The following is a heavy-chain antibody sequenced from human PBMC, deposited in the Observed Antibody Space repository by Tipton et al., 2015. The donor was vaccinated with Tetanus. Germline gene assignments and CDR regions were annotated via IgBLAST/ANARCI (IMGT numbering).Heavy chain of an antibody. CDR3: IHTISWSAVDY. CDR1: GFTFSNSG. Sequence: QVQLVQSGGGVVQPGRSLRLSCAASGFTFSNSGMHWVRQAPGKGLEWVAIISYDGNYQSYAQSVKGRVTISRDNSKSTLFLQMNGLRAEDTAVCYCIHTISWSAVDYWGQGSLVTVSS. CDR2: ISYDGNYQ. D-gene: IGHD6-13*01. J-gene: IGHJ4*02. V-gene: IGHV3-30*03.